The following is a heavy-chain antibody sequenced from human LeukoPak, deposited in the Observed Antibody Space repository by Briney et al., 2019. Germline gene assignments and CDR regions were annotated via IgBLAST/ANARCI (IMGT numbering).Heavy chain of an antibody. CDR1: GYSFTSYW. Sequence: KGGESLKISCKGSGYSFTSYWIGWVRQMPGKGLEWMGIIYPGDSDTRYSPSFQGQVTISADKSISTAYLQWSSLKASDTAMYYCARRYCSSTSCYLGFDYWGQGTLVTVSS. CDR2: IYPGDSDT. D-gene: IGHD2-2*01. J-gene: IGHJ4*02. CDR3: ARRYCSSTSCYLGFDY. V-gene: IGHV5-51*01.